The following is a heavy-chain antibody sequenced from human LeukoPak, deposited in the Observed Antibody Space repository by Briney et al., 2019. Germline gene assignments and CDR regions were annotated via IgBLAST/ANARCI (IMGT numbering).Heavy chain of an antibody. Sequence: GASVKVSCKASGYTFTSYGISWVRQAPGQGLEWMGWISAYNGNTNYAQKLQGRVTMTRDTSISTAYMELSRLRSDDTAVYYCARVGPYGSGSDYDYWGQGTLVTVSS. CDR1: GYTFTSYG. D-gene: IGHD3-10*01. J-gene: IGHJ4*02. V-gene: IGHV1-18*01. CDR2: ISAYNGNT. CDR3: ARVGPYGSGSDYDY.